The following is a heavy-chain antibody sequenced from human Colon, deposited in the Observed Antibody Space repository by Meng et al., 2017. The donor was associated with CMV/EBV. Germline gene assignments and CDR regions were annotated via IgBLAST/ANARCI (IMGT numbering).Heavy chain of an antibody. CDR2: IRYDGTKA. J-gene: IGHJ4*02. CDR1: GFTFSNSA. CDR3: AKEFVLGTHLDH. Sequence: GESLKISCAASGFTFSNSAMSWVRQAPGKGLEWVAFIRYDGTKADYADSVTGRFTISRDNARSSLHLKMTSLRPEDSAVYFRAKEFVLGTHLDHWGQGTLVTVSS. D-gene: IGHD2-21*01. V-gene: IGHV3-30*02.